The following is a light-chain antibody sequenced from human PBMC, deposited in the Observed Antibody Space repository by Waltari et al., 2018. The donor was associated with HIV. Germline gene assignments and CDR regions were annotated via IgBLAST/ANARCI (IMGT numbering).Light chain of an antibody. CDR2: VAS. Sequence: HGIDSWLAWYQQKPGRAPKSLIYVASSLQRGVPSRFSGGGSGTHYTLTINSLQSEDFATYFCQQYADVPYTFGRGTKIEIK. J-gene: IGKJ2*01. CDR1: HGIDSW. CDR3: QQYADVPYT. V-gene: IGKV1D-16*01.